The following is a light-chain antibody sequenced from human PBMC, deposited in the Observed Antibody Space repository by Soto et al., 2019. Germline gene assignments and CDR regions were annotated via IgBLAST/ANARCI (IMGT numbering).Light chain of an antibody. CDR1: SSDVGAYNS. CDR3: CSSAPESTYV. Sequence: QSALAQPASVSGSPGQSITISCTRTSSDVGAYNSVSWYQQHPHRAPQVIIYKGTQLLSGVANRVSDSTSCNAASLSISAIQADDEADYFCCSSAPESTYVFGHRTRSTS. J-gene: IGLJ1*01. V-gene: IGLV2-23*01. CDR2: KGT.